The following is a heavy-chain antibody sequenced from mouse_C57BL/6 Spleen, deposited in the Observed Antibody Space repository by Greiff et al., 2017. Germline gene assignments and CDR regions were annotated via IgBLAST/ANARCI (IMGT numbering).Heavy chain of an antibody. CDR1: GYTFTSYW. D-gene: IGHD1-1*01. J-gene: IGHJ1*03. CDR3: ARGGTTVVDWYFDG. Sequence: QVQLQQPGAELVMPGASVKLSCKASGYTFTSYWMHWVKQRPGQGLEWIGEIDPSDSYTNYNQKFKGKSTLTVDKSSSTAYMQLSSLTSEDSAVYYCARGGTTVVDWYFDGWGTGTTVTVSS. V-gene: IGHV1-69*01. CDR2: IDPSDSYT.